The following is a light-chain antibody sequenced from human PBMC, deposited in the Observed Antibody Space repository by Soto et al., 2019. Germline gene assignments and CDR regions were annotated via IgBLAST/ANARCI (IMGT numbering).Light chain of an antibody. CDR2: EVS. Sequence: SVLTQPASVSGSPGQSITISCTGTSSDVGGYDYVSWYQQYPGKAPKLMIYEVSNRPSGVSNRFSGSKSGNTASLTISGLQAEDEADYYCSSFGGTIRVFGGGTKLTVL. CDR3: SSFGGTIRV. J-gene: IGLJ2*01. V-gene: IGLV2-14*01. CDR1: SSDVGGYDY.